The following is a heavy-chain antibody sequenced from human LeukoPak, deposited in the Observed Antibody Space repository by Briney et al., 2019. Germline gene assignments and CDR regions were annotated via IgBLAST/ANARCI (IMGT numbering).Heavy chain of an antibody. J-gene: IGHJ4*02. CDR2: ISPDGTTS. V-gene: IGHV3-11*01. D-gene: IGHD1-26*01. Sequence: GGSLRLSCAGAGLTFSDHYMTWIRQAPGKALEWVSYISPDGTTSYYADSLKGRFTVSRDNAKNSLYLQMNSLSAEDTAVYFCARGQWGLDYWGQGALVTVSS. CDR1: GLTFSDHY. CDR3: ARGQWGLDY.